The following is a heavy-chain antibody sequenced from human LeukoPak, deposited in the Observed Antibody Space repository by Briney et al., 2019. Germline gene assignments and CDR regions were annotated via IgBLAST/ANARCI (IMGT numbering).Heavy chain of an antibody. Sequence: ASVKVSCKASGYTFTSYGISWVRQAPGQGLEWMGWISAYNGNTNYAQKLQGRVTMTTDTSTSTAYMEVRGLRSDDTAVYYCTRDLGVDTTMIFFDYWGQGSLVTVSS. CDR3: TRDLGVDTTMIFFDY. D-gene: IGHD5-18*01. CDR1: GYTFTSYG. CDR2: ISAYNGNT. J-gene: IGHJ4*02. V-gene: IGHV1-18*01.